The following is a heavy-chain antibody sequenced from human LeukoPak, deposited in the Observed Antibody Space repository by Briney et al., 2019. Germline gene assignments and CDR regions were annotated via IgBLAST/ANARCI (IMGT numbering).Heavy chain of an antibody. Sequence: ASVKVSCKASGYTFTSNGINWVRQAPGQGLEWMAWISGSNGNTISAQKFQGRVTMTTDTRTSTAYMELSSLRSEDTAVYYCASYWSTADYWGQGTLVTVSS. D-gene: IGHD5/OR15-5a*01. CDR2: ISGSNGNT. J-gene: IGHJ4*02. CDR1: GYTFTSNG. CDR3: ASYWSTADY. V-gene: IGHV1-18*01.